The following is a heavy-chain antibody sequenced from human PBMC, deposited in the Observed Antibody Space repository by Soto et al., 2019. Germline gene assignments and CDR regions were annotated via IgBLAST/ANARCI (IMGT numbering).Heavy chain of an antibody. D-gene: IGHD3-22*01. CDR1: GGSISSYY. V-gene: IGHV4-59*01. J-gene: IGHJ4*02. CDR3: ARATYYYDSSGYYGYYFDY. CDR2: IYYSGST. Sequence: PSETLSLTCTASGGSISSYYWSWIRQPPGKGLEWIGYIYYSGSTNYNSSLKSRVTISVDTSKNQLSLKLSSVTAADTAVYYCARATYYYDSSGYYGYYFDYWGQGTQVTVSS.